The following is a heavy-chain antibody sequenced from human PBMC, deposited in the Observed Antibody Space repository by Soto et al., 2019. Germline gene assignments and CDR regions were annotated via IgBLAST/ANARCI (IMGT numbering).Heavy chain of an antibody. CDR2: INPSGGST. D-gene: IGHD5-18*01. Sequence: ASVKVSCKASGYTFTSYYIDWVRQAPGQGLEWMGRINPSGGSTTYAQRFQGSVTMTRDTSTSTVYMEVSSLRSEDTAVYYCARVPRDGYGGYYFDYWGQGTLVTVSS. J-gene: IGHJ4*02. V-gene: IGHV1-46*01. CDR3: ARVPRDGYGGYYFDY. CDR1: GYTFTSYY.